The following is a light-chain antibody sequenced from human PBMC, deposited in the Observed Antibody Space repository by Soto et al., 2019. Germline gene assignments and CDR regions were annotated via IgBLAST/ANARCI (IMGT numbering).Light chain of an antibody. CDR2: AAS. CDR3: QQYNNWPQT. Sequence: AIRMTQSPSSLSASTGDRVTITCRASQGISSYLAWYQQKPGKAPKLLIYAASTLQSGVPSKFSGSGSGTEFTLTISCLQSEDFAVYYCQQYNNWPQTFGQGTKV. J-gene: IGKJ1*01. V-gene: IGKV1-8*01. CDR1: QGISSY.